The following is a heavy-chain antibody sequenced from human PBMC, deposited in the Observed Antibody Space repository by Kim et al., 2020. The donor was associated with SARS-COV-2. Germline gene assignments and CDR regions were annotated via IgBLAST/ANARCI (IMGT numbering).Heavy chain of an antibody. D-gene: IGHD6-25*01. J-gene: IGHJ6*02. CDR3: ARLSGNYYYGMDV. V-gene: IGHV3-30*07. Sequence: SAAAVKGRSTNSRGNSKNTLYLQMNSLRAEDTAVYYCARLSGNYYYGMDVWGQGTTVTVSS.